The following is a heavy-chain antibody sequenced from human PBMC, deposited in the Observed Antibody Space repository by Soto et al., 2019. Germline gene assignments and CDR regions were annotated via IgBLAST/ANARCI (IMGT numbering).Heavy chain of an antibody. CDR2: IYYSGST. D-gene: IGHD3-10*01. Sequence: QLQLQESGPGLVKPSETLSLTCTVSGGSISSSSYYWGWIRQPPGKGLEWIGSIYYSGSTYYNPSLKSRVTISVDTSKNQFSLKLSSVTAADTAVYYCASNLYGSGSYYLYYYYYMDVWGKGTTVTVSS. CDR3: ASNLYGSGSYYLYYYYYMDV. V-gene: IGHV4-39*01. J-gene: IGHJ6*03. CDR1: GGSISSSSYY.